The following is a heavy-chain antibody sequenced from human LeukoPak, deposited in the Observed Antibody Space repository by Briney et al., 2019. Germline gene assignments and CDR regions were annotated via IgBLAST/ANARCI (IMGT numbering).Heavy chain of an antibody. CDR1: GGSIGSYY. CDR3: ARDRPGIAVAGDALDI. Sequence: SETLSLTCTVSGGSIGSYYWSWIRQPPGKGLEWIGYMYNKGSASYNPSLKSRVTISVDTSKNQFSLKVRLVTAADTAVYYCARDRPGIAVAGDALDIWGQGTMVTISS. V-gene: IGHV4-59*01. J-gene: IGHJ3*02. CDR2: MYNKGSA. D-gene: IGHD6-19*01.